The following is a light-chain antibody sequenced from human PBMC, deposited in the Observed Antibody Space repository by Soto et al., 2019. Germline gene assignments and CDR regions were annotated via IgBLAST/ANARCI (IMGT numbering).Light chain of an antibody. J-gene: IGKJ4*01. V-gene: IGKV1-39*01. CDR3: QQSYSTLGLT. CDR2: AAS. CDR1: QSISSY. Sequence: DIQMTQSPSSLSASVGDRVTITCRASQSISSYLNWYQQKLGKAPKLLIYAASSLQSGVPSRFSGSGSGTDFTLTISSLQPEDFATYYCQQSYSTLGLTFGGGTKVDIK.